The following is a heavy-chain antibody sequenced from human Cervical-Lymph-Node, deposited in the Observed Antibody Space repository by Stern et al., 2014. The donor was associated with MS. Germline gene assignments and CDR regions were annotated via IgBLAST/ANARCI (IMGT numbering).Heavy chain of an antibody. CDR1: GYTFTSYG. J-gene: IGHJ3*02. Sequence: QVQLVQSGAEVKKPGASVKVSCKASGYTFTSYGISWVRKAHGQGLEWKGWSGASNGTTNYAQKLQGIFTMTTDTSTSTAYMELRSLRSDDTAVYYCARGLLGSENAFDIWGQGTMVTVSS. V-gene: IGHV1-18*01. D-gene: IGHD2-15*01. CDR2: SGASNGTT. CDR3: ARGLLGSENAFDI.